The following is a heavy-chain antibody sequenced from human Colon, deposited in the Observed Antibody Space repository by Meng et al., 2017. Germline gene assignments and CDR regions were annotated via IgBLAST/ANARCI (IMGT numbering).Heavy chain of an antibody. CDR2: IRSKAYGGTT. Sequence: GGSLRLSCTASGFTFGDYAMSWVRQAPGNGPEWVGFIRSKAYGGTTEYAASVKGRFTISRDDSKSIAYLQMNSLKTEDTAVYYCTRDGGNADYYDSSGRFWGQGTLVTVSS. D-gene: IGHD3-22*01. J-gene: IGHJ4*02. CDR1: GFTFGDYA. CDR3: TRDGGNADYYDSSGRF. V-gene: IGHV3-49*04.